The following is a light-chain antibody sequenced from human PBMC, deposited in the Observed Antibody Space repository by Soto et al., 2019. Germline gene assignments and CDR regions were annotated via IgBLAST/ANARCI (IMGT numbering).Light chain of an antibody. CDR3: QQSHSIPWT. CDR2: AAS. CDR1: LTISSY. V-gene: IGKV1-39*01. J-gene: IGKJ1*01. Sequence: DIQMTHAPSSLSAFVLYRVSITFLASLTISSYLNWYQQKSGKAPKLLISAASSLESGVPPRFSGSGSGTDFTLTITSLQPEDFATYYCQQSHSIPWTFGQGTKVDIK.